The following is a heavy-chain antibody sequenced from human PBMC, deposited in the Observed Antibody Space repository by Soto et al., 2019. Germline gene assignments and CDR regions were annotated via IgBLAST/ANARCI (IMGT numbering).Heavy chain of an antibody. D-gene: IGHD2-15*01. CDR2: IYASGTT. CDR3: ARFHSFDGSIDHYFSHF. CDR1: GGSIGSFY. J-gene: IGHJ1*01. Sequence: SETLSLTSTVSGGSIGSFYWSWIRQPPEGTLEWIGYIYASGTTTYNPSLESRVTMSVDMPNDEFSLDLTSVTAADTAVYYCARFHSFDGSIDHYFSHFCGHGTLVTVFS. V-gene: IGHV4-59*01.